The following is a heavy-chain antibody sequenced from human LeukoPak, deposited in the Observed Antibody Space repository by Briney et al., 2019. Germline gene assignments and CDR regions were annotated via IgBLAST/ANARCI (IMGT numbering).Heavy chain of an antibody. CDR1: GYFFTGYH. Sequence: GASVKVSCKASGYFFTGYHVHWVRQAPGQGLEWMGRINIDNGDTNSAQKFQGRITMVRDTSIGTAYMELTWLTSDDTAVYYCAGLGSTMQERIDPWGQGTPVTVSS. CDR2: INIDNGDT. J-gene: IGHJ5*02. CDR3: AGLGSTMQERIDP. V-gene: IGHV1-2*02. D-gene: IGHD3-10*01.